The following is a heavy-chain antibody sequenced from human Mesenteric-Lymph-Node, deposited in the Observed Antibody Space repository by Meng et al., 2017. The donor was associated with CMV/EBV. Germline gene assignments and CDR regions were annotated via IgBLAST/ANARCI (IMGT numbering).Heavy chain of an antibody. Sequence: ASVKVSCKASGGTFSRYPITWVRQAPGQGLEWMGWSSPYNANTNNALKLQGRLTVSTDTSTSTAYMELRSLRSDDTAVYYCARELGQDSSHGMDVWGPGTTVTVSS. J-gene: IGHJ6*02. CDR1: GGTFSRYP. CDR2: SSPYNANT. D-gene: IGHD3-22*01. V-gene: IGHV1-18*01. CDR3: ARELGQDSSHGMDV.